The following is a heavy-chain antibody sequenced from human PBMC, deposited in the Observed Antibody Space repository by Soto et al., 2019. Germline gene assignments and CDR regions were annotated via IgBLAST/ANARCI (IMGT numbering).Heavy chain of an antibody. V-gene: IGHV4-59*01. Sequence: SETLSVSCPDSGFTLSGYYWSWIRQTPGKTLEWIGCIYFNGTTNYNPSLKSRVTISLDMSKNQFSLKLRSVTAADTAVYHCARGKGTHKYWGRGALVTVSS. CDR2: IYFNGTT. J-gene: IGHJ4*02. CDR1: GFTLSGYY. CDR3: ARGKGTHKY. D-gene: IGHD3-10*01.